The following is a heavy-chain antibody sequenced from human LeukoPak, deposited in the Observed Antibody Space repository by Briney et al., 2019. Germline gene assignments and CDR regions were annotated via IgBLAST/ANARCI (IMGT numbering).Heavy chain of an antibody. CDR1: GFTFSSYG. CDR2: ISGNGGST. J-gene: IGHJ4*02. CDR3: AKFGHGSYVGGNYFDY. Sequence: PGRSLRLSCAASGFTFSSYGMHWVRQAPGKGLEWVSAISGNGGSTYYADSVKGRFTISRDNSKNTLYLQMNSLRAEDTAVYYCAKFGHGSYVGGNYFDYWGQGTLVTVSS. V-gene: IGHV3-23*01. D-gene: IGHD1-26*01.